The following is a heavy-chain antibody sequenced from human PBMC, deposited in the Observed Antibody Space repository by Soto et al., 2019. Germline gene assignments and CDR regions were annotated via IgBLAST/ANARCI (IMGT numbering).Heavy chain of an antibody. CDR3: ARESYYFDY. CDR2: ISYDGSNK. Sequence: QVQLVESGGGVVQPGRSLRLSCVASGFTFSSYAMHWVRQAPGKGLEWVAVISYDGSNKYYADSVKGRFTISRDNSKNTLYLQMNSLSAEDTAVYYCARESYYFDYWGQGTLVTVSS. J-gene: IGHJ4*02. CDR1: GFTFSSYA. V-gene: IGHV3-30-3*01.